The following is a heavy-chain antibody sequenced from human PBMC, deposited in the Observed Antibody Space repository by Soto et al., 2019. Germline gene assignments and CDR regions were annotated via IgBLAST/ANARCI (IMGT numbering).Heavy chain of an antibody. CDR2: IYYSGST. J-gene: IGHJ6*02. Sequence: SETLSLTCTVSGGSISSSSYYWGWIRQPPGKGLEWIGSIYYSGSTYYNPSLKSRVTISVDTSKNQFSLKLSSVTAADTAVYYCARQGGWNCSGGSCFFPYYYGMDVWGQGTTVTVSS. CDR1: GGSISSSSYY. CDR3: ARQGGWNCSGGSCFFPYYYGMDV. V-gene: IGHV4-39*01. D-gene: IGHD2-15*01.